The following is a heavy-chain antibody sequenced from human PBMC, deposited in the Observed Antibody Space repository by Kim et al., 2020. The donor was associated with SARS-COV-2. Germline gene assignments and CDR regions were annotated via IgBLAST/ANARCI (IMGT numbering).Heavy chain of an antibody. CDR3: AIPIRPGTNYYYGMDV. CDR1: GFTFSSYA. D-gene: IGHD1-1*01. Sequence: GGSLRLSCAASGFTFSSYAMSWVRQAPGKGLEWVSAISGSGGSTYYADSVKGRFTISRDNSKNTLYLQMNSLRAEDTAVYYCAIPIRPGTNYYYGMDVWGQGTTVTVSS. CDR2: ISGSGGST. J-gene: IGHJ6*02. V-gene: IGHV3-23*01.